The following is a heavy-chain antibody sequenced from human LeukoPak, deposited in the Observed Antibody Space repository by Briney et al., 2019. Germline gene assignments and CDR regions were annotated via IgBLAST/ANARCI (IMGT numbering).Heavy chain of an antibody. J-gene: IGHJ6*03. CDR1: GFTFSSYG. V-gene: IGHV3-30*02. Sequence: GGSLRLSCAASGFTFSSYGMHWVRQAPGKGLEWVAFIRYDGSNKYYADSVKGRFTISRDNSKNTLYLQMNSLRAEDTAVYYCAKVNLRDIVATINHYYYYMDVWGKGTTVTVSS. CDR2: IRYDGSNK. D-gene: IGHD5-12*01. CDR3: AKVNLRDIVATINHYYYYMDV.